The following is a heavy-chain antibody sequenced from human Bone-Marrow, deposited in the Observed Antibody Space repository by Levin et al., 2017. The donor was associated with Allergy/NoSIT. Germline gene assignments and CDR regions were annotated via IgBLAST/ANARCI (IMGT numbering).Heavy chain of an antibody. D-gene: IGHD5-12*01. CDR3: AKDMSYSGSWFDS. Sequence: GGSLRLSCAASGLMFSGYAMSWVRQAPGKGLEWVAGISGSGQSTHYADSVKGRFIISRDNSKNMLFLQVNGLRAEDTALYYCAKDMSYSGSWFDSWGQGTLVTVSA. J-gene: IGHJ5*01. CDR1: GLMFSGYA. CDR2: ISGSGQST. V-gene: IGHV3-23*01.